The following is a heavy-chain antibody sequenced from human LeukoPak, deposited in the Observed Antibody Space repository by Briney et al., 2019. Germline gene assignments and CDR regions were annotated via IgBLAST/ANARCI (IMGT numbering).Heavy chain of an antibody. Sequence: GESLKISCKGSGYSFTSYWIGWVRQMPGKGLEWMGIIYPGDSDTRYSPSFQGQVTISADKSISTAYLQWSSLKASDTAMYYCARQTPAYIAAAGTLSDYWGQGTLVTVSS. J-gene: IGHJ4*02. V-gene: IGHV5-51*01. CDR3: ARQTPAYIAAAGTLSDY. CDR2: IYPGDSDT. D-gene: IGHD6-13*01. CDR1: GYSFTSYW.